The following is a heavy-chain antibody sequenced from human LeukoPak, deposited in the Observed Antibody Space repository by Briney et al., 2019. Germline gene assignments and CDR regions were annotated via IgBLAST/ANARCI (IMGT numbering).Heavy chain of an antibody. CDR1: GGSFSGYY. V-gene: IGHV4-34*01. Sequence: PSETLSPTCAVYGGSFSGYYWSWIRQPPGKGLEWLVEINHSGSTNYNPSLKSRVTISVDTSKNQFSLKLSSVTAADTAVYYCARAPMVRGVTSTYYYYYYGMDVWGQGTTVTVSS. J-gene: IGHJ6*02. CDR2: INHSGST. CDR3: ARAPMVRGVTSTYYYYYYGMDV. D-gene: IGHD3-10*01.